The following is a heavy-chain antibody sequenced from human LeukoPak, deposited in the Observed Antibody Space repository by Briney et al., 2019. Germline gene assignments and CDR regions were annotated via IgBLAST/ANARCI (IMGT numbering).Heavy chain of an antibody. CDR3: ARDRVAARSRDYYYYYMDV. CDR2: ISAYNGNT. V-gene: IGHV1-18*01. Sequence: PGGSLRLSCAASGYTFTSYGISWVRQAPGQGLEWMGWISAYNGNTNYAQKLQGRVTMTTDTSTSTAYMELRSLRSDDTAVYYCARDRVAARSRDYYYYYMDVWGKGTTVTVSS. J-gene: IGHJ6*03. D-gene: IGHD6-6*01. CDR1: GYTFTSYG.